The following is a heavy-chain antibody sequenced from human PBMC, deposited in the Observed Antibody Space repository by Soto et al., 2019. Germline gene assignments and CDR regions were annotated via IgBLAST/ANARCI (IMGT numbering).Heavy chain of an antibody. V-gene: IGHV3-74*01. Sequence: EVQLVESGGGLVQPGGSLRLSCAASGFTFSSYWMHWVRQAPGKGLVWVSRINSDGSITSYADSVKGRFTISRDNAENTLYLQMNSLTAEDTAVYHCARGVGSSARNGMDVWGQGTTVTVSS. J-gene: IGHJ6*02. D-gene: IGHD6-6*01. CDR3: ARGVGSSARNGMDV. CDR1: GFTFSSYW. CDR2: INSDGSIT.